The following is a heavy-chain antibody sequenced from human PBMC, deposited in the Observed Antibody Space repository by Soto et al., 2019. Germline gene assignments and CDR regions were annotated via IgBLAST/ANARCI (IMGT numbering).Heavy chain of an antibody. D-gene: IGHD4-17*01. V-gene: IGHV4-59*01. CDR1: GGSISSYY. Sequence: SETLSLTCTVSGGSISSYYWSWIRQPPGKGLEWIGYIYYSGSTNYNPSLKSRVTISVDMSKNQFSLKLSSVTAADTAVYYCASIDYGGIDYWGQRTLVTVSS. CDR2: IYYSGST. CDR3: ASIDYGGIDY. J-gene: IGHJ4*02.